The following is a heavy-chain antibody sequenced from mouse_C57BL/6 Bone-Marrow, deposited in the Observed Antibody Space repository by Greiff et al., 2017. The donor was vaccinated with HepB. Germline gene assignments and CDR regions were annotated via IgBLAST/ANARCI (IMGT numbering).Heavy chain of an antibody. Sequence: VQLQQPGAELVKPGASVKLSCKASGYTFTSYWMHWVKQRPGRGLEWIGRIDPNSGGTKYNEKFKSKATLTVDKPSSTAYMQLSSLTSEDAAVYYCARNPPYYYGRTLYFDYWGQGTTLTVSS. CDR2: IDPNSGGT. D-gene: IGHD1-1*01. CDR1: GYTFTSYW. V-gene: IGHV1-72*01. CDR3: ARNPPYYYGRTLYFDY. J-gene: IGHJ2*01.